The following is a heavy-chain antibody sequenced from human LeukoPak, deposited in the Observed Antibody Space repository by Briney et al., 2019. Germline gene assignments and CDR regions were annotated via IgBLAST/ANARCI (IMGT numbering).Heavy chain of an antibody. V-gene: IGHV3-23*01. D-gene: IGHD3-10*01. CDR3: AKKREIMVRGHYYFDY. Sequence: GGSLRLSCAASGFTFSSYGMSWVRQAPGKGLEWVSAISGSGGSTYYADSVKGRFTISRDNSKNTLYLQMNSLRAEDTAVYYCAKKREIMVRGHYYFDYWGQGTLVTVSS. CDR1: GFTFSSYG. CDR2: ISGSGGST. J-gene: IGHJ4*02.